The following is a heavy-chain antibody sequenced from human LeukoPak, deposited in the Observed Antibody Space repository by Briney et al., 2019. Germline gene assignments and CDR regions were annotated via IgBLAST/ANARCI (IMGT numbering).Heavy chain of an antibody. V-gene: IGHV3-30*18. D-gene: IGHD2-2*01. CDR3: AKDSLGYCSSTSCRGYYYYYYYMDV. CDR1: GFTFSSYS. J-gene: IGHJ6*03. Sequence: PGGSLRLSCAASGFTFSSYSMNWVRQAPGKGLEWVAVISYDGSNKYYADSVKGRFTISRDNSKNTLYLQMNSLRAEDTAVYYCAKDSLGYCSSTSCRGYYYYYYYMDVWGKGTTVTVSS. CDR2: ISYDGSNK.